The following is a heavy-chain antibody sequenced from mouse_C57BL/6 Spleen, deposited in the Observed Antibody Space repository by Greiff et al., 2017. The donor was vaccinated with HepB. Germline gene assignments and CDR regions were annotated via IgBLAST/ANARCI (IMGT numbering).Heavy chain of an antibody. D-gene: IGHD1-1*01. CDR3: AITTVVANYYAMDY. CDR1: GFNIKDYY. V-gene: IGHV14-2*01. J-gene: IGHJ4*01. CDR2: IDPEDGET. Sequence: EVKLMESGAELVKPGASVKLSCTASGFNIKDYYMHWVKQRTEQGLEWIGRIDPEDGETKYAPKFQGKATITADTSSNTAYLQLSSLTSEDTAVYYCAITTVVANYYAMDYWGQGTSVTVSS.